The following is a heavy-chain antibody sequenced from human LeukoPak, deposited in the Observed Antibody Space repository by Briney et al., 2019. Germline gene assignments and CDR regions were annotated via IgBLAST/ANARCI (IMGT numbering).Heavy chain of an antibody. Sequence: SGPTLVNPTQTLTLTCTFSGFSLSTSGMCVSWIRQPPGKALEWLARIDWDDDKYYSTSLKTRPTISKDTSKNQVVLTMTNMDPVDTATYYCARIRATKYYFDYWGQGTLVTVSS. J-gene: IGHJ4*02. CDR2: IDWDDDK. CDR3: ARIRATKYYFDY. V-gene: IGHV2-70*11. D-gene: IGHD5-12*01. CDR1: GFSLSTSGMC.